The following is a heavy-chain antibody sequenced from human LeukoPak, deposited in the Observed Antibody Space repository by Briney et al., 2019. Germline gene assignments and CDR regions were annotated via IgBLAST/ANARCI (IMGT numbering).Heavy chain of an antibody. Sequence: PGGSLRLSCAVSGFTVSSNHMSWVRQAPGKGLEWVSVFYSGGDTHYADSVKGRFTISRDNAKNSLYLQMNSLRAEDTAIYYCTRVGYIDEGIDYWGQGTLVTVSS. V-gene: IGHV3-53*01. J-gene: IGHJ4*02. CDR1: GFTVSSNH. D-gene: IGHD5-24*01. CDR2: FYSGGDT. CDR3: TRVGYIDEGIDY.